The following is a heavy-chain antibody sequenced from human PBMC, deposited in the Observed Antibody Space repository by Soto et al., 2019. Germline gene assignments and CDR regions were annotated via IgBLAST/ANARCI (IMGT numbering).Heavy chain of an antibody. D-gene: IGHD3-10*01. CDR2: VIPMLNIA. Sequence: QVQLEQSGAEVKKPGSSVKVSCKASRGTFNSYTISWVRQAPGQGLEWMGRVIPMLNIAVYAQKFRGRVTISADKSTDTAYMEFSSLRADDTAVYFCARDEVLIYGSGNYYAVDYMDVWGKGTAVTVSS. J-gene: IGHJ6*03. CDR1: RGTFNSYT. CDR3: ARDEVLIYGSGNYYAVDYMDV. V-gene: IGHV1-69*08.